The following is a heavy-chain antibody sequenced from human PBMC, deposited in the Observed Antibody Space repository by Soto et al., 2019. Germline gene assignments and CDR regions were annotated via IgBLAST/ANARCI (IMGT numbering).Heavy chain of an antibody. CDR3: ASAEHNNGWYLGDFDY. CDR1: GDSVSNSNYY. Sequence: PSETLSLTCTVSGDSVSNSNYYWAWIRQPPGRGLEWIASIYYSGSTFQTPSLKSRVAISVDTSKNQISLNLRSVTAADTAIYYCASAEHNNGWYLGDFDYWGQGTLVTVSS. V-gene: IGHV4-39*01. D-gene: IGHD6-19*01. CDR2: IYYSGST. J-gene: IGHJ4*02.